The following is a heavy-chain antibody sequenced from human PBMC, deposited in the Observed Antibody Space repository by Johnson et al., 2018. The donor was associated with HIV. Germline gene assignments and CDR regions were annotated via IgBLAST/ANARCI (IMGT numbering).Heavy chain of an antibody. V-gene: IGHV3-NL1*01. J-gene: IGHJ3*02. CDR3: ARLGLTDAFDI. CDR1: GFTITTYG. Sequence: QVQLVESGGGVVQPGRSLRLSCVASGFTITTYGMHWVRQAPGKGLEWVSVIYSGGSTYYADSVKGRFTISRDSSKNTLYLQMNSLRAEDTAVYYCARLGLTDAFDIWGQGTMVTVSS. D-gene: IGHD2-8*01. CDR2: IYSGGST.